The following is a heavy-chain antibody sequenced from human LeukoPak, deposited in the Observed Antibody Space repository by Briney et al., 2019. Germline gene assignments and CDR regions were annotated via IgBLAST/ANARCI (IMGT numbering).Heavy chain of an antibody. J-gene: IGHJ4*02. D-gene: IGHD5-18*01. Sequence: SETLSLTCTVSGGSISNYFWSWIRQPPGKGLEWIGSIYYSGSTYYNPSLKSRVTISVDTSRNQFSLKLSSVTAADTAVYYCARDARGYSYGLDYWGQGTLVTVSS. CDR1: GGSISNYF. CDR2: IYYSGST. CDR3: ARDARGYSYGLDY. V-gene: IGHV4-59*12.